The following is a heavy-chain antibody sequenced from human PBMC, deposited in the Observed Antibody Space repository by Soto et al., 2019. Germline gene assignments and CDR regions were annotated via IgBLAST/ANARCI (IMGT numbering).Heavy chain of an antibody. D-gene: IGHD2-15*01. CDR2: INPSGGTT. CDR1: GYTFTRYN. CDR3: ARVRGGGSEYFFDY. Sequence: ASVKVSCKASGYTFTRYNVHWVRQAPGQGLEWMAIINPSGGTTYYVQKFEGRVTLTTDTSTSTVYMELSSLRSDDTAVYYCARVRGGGSEYFFDYWGQGTMVTVYS. V-gene: IGHV1-46*01. J-gene: IGHJ4*02.